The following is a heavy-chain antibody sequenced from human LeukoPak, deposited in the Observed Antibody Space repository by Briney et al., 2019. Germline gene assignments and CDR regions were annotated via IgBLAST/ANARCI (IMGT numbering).Heavy chain of an antibody. CDR3: ARGGSSGWFSPKAIRFDY. J-gene: IGHJ4*02. CDR1: GGSFSGYY. CDR2: INHSGST. V-gene: IGHV4-34*01. Sequence: SETLSLTCAVYGGSFSGYYWSRIRQPPGKGLEWIGEINHSGSTNYNPSLKSRVTISVDTSKNQFSLKLSSVTAADTAVYYCARGGSSGWFSPKAIRFDYWGQGTLVTVSS. D-gene: IGHD6-19*01.